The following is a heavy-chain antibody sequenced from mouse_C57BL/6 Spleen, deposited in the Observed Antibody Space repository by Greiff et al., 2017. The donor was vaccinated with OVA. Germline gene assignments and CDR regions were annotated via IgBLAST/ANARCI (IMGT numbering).Heavy chain of an antibody. CDR2: ISYDGSN. V-gene: IGHV3-6*01. Sequence: EVKLQESGPGLVKPSQSLSLTCSVTGYSITSGYYWNWIRQFPGNKLEWMGYISYDGSNNYNPSLKNRISITRDTSKNQFFLKLNSVTTEDTATYYCARSPPTMITFDYWGQGTTLTVSS. D-gene: IGHD2-4*01. CDR1: GYSITSGYY. CDR3: ARSPPTMITFDY. J-gene: IGHJ2*01.